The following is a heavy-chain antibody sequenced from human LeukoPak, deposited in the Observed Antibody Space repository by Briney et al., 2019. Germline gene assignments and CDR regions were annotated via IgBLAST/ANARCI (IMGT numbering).Heavy chain of an antibody. J-gene: IGHJ4*02. CDR3: ARRPYIAAQYYFDY. V-gene: IGHV3-7*01. Sequence: GGSLRLSRAASGFTFSSYWMSWVRQAPGKGLEWVANIKQDGSEKYYVDSVKGRFTISRDNAKNSLYLQMNSLRAEDTAVYYCARRPYIAAQYYFDYWGQGTLVTVSS. CDR1: GFTFSSYW. D-gene: IGHD6-6*01. CDR2: IKQDGSEK.